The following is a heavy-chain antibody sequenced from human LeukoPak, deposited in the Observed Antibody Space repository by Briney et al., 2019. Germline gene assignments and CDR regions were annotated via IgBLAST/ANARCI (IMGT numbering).Heavy chain of an antibody. CDR3: ARGRYYLNY. Sequence: HPSETLSLTCTVSGGSISSSSYYWGWIRQPPGKGLEWIGSISYSGSTYYNPSLKSRVTISVDTSKNQFSLKLSSVTAADTAVYYCARGRYYLNYWGQGTLVTVSS. CDR2: ISYSGST. D-gene: IGHD1-14*01. J-gene: IGHJ4*02. V-gene: IGHV4-39*01. CDR1: GGSISSSSYY.